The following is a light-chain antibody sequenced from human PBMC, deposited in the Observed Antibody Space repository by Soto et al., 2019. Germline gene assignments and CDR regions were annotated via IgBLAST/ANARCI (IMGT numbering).Light chain of an antibody. CDR1: QSISSW. V-gene: IGKV1-39*01. J-gene: IGKJ1*01. CDR3: QQSYSTPT. Sequence: DIQMTQSPSTLSASVGDRVTITCRASQSISSWLAWYQQKPGKAPKLLIYAASSLQSGVPSRFSGSGSGTDFTLTISSLQPEDFATYYCQQSYSTPTFGQGTNVDIK. CDR2: AAS.